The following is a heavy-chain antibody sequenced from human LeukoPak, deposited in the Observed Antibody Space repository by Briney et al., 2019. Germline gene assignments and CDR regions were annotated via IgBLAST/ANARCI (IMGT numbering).Heavy chain of an antibody. CDR1: GCSMSSGGYS. CDR3: ARANRYCSSTSCYSEDWYFDL. CDR2: IYHSGST. V-gene: IGHV4-30-2*01. Sequence: SQTLSLTCAVSGCSMSSGGYSWSWIRQPPGKGLEWIGYIYHSGSTYYNPSLKSRVTISVDRSKNRFSLKLNSVTAADTAVYYCARANRYCSSTSCYSEDWYFDLWGRGTLVTVSS. D-gene: IGHD2-2*02. J-gene: IGHJ2*01.